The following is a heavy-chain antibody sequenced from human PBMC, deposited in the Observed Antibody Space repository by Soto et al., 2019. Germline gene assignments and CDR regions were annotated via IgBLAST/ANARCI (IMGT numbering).Heavy chain of an antibody. CDR2: IIPISGSI. Sequence: QVQLVQSGAEVKKPGSSVKVSCKASGGTFSTYGITWVRQASGQGLEWMGGIIPISGSIKFAQKLQGRLTISPDESTSTVYMELSSLTSEDTAVYYCASRERVDAFDVWGQGTMVCVSS. CDR3: ASRERVDAFDV. J-gene: IGHJ3*01. V-gene: IGHV1-69*01. D-gene: IGHD1-26*01. CDR1: GGTFSTYG.